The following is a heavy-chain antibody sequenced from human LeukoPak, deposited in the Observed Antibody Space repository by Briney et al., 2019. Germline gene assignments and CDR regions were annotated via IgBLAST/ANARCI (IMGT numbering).Heavy chain of an antibody. J-gene: IGHJ4*02. CDR1: GGSFSGYY. CDR2: INHSGST. D-gene: IGHD3-16*01. V-gene: IGHV4-34*01. CDR3: ARGKRSWGSLGWTLRFFDY. Sequence: SETLSLTCAVYGGSFSGYYWSWIRQPPGKGLEWIGEINHSGSTNYNPSLKSRVTISVDTSKNQFSLKLSSVTAADTAVYYCARGKRSWGSLGWTLRFFDYWGQGTLVTVSS.